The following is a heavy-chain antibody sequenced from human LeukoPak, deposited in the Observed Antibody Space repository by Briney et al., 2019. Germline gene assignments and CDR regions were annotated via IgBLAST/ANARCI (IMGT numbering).Heavy chain of an antibody. V-gene: IGHV5-51*01. J-gene: IGHJ5*02. CDR3: ARHSSGYSSGWYRWYGFDP. Sequence: GESLMISCKGSGYSFTSYWIGWVRQMPGKGLEWMGIIYPGDADTRHSTSFQGQVTIPADKSITTAYLQWCSLKASDPAMYYCARHSSGYSSGWYRWYGFDPWGQGTLVTVS. CDR2: IYPGDADT. D-gene: IGHD6-19*01. CDR1: GYSFTSYW.